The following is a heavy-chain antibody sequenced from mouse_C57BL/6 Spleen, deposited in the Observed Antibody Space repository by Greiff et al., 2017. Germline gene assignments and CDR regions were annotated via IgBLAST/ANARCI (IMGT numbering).Heavy chain of an antibody. Sequence: EVQLQQSGPVLVKPGASVKMSCKASGYTFTDYYMNWVKQSHGKSLEWIGVINPYNGGTSYNQKFKGKATLTVDKSSSTAYMELNSLTSEDSAVYYCARKSILQGFDYWGQGTTLTVSS. CDR1: GYTFTDYY. V-gene: IGHV1-19*01. J-gene: IGHJ2*01. CDR2: INPYNGGT. D-gene: IGHD1-1*01. CDR3: ARKSILQGFDY.